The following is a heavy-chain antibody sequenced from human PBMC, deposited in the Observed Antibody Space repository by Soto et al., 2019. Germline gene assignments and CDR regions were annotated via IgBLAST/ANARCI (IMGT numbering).Heavy chain of an antibody. J-gene: IGHJ4*02. Sequence: PSETLSLTCAVSGVSVSRDYHHWSWIRQAPGKGLEWIGQMQSIGGTNYNPSLKSRVSISVDTSKNQFSLKLSSVTAADTAVYYCARHSSSWPIFDYWGQGTLVTVSS. CDR2: MQSIGGT. V-gene: IGHV4-61*01. CDR1: GVSVSRDYHH. CDR3: ARHSSSWPIFDY. D-gene: IGHD6-13*01.